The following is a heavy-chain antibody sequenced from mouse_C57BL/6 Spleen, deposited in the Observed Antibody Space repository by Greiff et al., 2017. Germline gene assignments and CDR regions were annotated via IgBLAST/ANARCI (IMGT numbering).Heavy chain of an antibody. CDR1: GYTFTSYG. Sequence: EVKLLESGAELVRPGSSVKMSCKTSGYTFTSYGINWVKQRPGQGLEWIGYIYIGNGYTEYDEKFKGKATLTSDTSSSTAYMQLSSLTSEDSAIYFCARRTGFYAIDYWGQGTSVTVSS. V-gene: IGHV1-58*01. J-gene: IGHJ4*01. CDR3: ARRTGFYAIDY. CDR2: IYIGNGYT. D-gene: IGHD4-1*01.